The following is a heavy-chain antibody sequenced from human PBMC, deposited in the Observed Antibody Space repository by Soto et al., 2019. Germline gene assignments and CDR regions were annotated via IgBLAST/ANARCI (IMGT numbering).Heavy chain of an antibody. CDR3: ARESCSGGSCFLDS. D-gene: IGHD2-15*01. Sequence: EVQLVESGGALAQPGGSLRLSCVTSGFTFSDYHMNWVRQAPGKGLEWVSYISRETSPTFYADSVRGRFTISRDNANNVLSLRMNVLRAEDTAIYYCARESCSGGSCFLDSWGQGTLVTVSS. CDR1: GFTFSDYH. J-gene: IGHJ4*02. CDR2: ISRETSPT. V-gene: IGHV3-48*01.